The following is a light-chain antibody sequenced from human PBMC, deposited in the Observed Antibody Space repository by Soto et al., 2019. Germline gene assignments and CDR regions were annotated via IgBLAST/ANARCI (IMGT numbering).Light chain of an antibody. CDR1: QSVSSY. V-gene: IGKV3-11*01. CDR3: QQYIRWPLT. J-gene: IGKJ4*01. Sequence: EIVWTPSPATLSLSPGERAPLSCRASQSVSSYLAWYQQKTGQAHRLIIYDESNRATGIPARFSGSGSGTDFTLTIRSLQYEEFAVYYCQQYIRWPLTFGGGTKVDIK. CDR2: DES.